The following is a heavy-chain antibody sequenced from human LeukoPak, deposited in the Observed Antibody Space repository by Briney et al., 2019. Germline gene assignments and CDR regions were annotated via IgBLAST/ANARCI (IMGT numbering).Heavy chain of an antibody. D-gene: IGHD3-22*01. J-gene: IGHJ4*02. Sequence: SETLSLTCAVYGGSFSGYYWSWIRQPPGKGLEWIGEINHSGSTNYNPSLKSRVTISVDTSKNQFSLKLSPVTAADTAVYYCARDSRRDSSGYSIDYWGQGTLVTVSS. V-gene: IGHV4-34*01. CDR1: GGSFSGYY. CDR2: INHSGST. CDR3: ARDSRRDSSGYSIDY.